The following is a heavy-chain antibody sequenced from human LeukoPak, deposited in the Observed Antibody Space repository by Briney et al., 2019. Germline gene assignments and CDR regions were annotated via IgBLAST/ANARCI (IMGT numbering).Heavy chain of an antibody. CDR3: ARDDYDSSGYDY. V-gene: IGHV3-23*01. Sequence: GGSLRLSCSASGFTFSTYGMSWVRQSPGKGLEWVISISGSGSTTFYADSVKGRFTISRDNSKNMLYLQMTSLRAEDTAVYYCARDDYDSSGYDYWGQGTLVTVSS. J-gene: IGHJ4*02. CDR2: ISGSGSTT. CDR1: GFTFSTYG. D-gene: IGHD3-22*01.